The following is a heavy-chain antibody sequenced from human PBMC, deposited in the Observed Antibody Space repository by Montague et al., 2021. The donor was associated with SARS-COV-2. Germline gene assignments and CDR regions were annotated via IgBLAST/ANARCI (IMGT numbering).Heavy chain of an antibody. D-gene: IGHD3-16*02. CDR1: GGSFSGYY. Sequence: SETLSLTCAVYGGSFSGYYCTWICQPPGKGLEWIGKINHSGSTNYNPSLKSRVTISVDTYKNQFSLKLRSVTAADTAVYYCARGQPPRITFGGIISYGLDVWGQGTTVTVSS. CDR2: INHSGST. J-gene: IGHJ6*02. V-gene: IGHV4-34*01. CDR3: ARGQPPRITFGGIISYGLDV.